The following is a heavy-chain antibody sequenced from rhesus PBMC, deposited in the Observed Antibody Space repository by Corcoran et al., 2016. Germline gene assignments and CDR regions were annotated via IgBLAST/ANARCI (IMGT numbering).Heavy chain of an antibody. Sequence: EVHLVESGGGLAKPGGSLRLSCADSGITFITYSFHRFRQTPGKGLWGSSGIDNTVGSTYYAASVKGRFTISRENAKNTLYLQMDGLKAEDTGVYFCGDIYDRWGQGVLITVSS. CDR1: GITFITYS. CDR2: IDNTVGST. J-gene: IGHJ4*01. CDR3: GDIYDR. D-gene: IGHD3-22*01. V-gene: IGHV3-14*01.